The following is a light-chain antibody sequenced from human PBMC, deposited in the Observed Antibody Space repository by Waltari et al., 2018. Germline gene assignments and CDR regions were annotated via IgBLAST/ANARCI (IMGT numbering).Light chain of an antibody. Sequence: QSVLTQPPSASAIPGQRVTISCSGGSSNIGQNYVNWYQQVPGTAPRFLIYRNNQRPSGVPDRFSGSKSGTSASLAISGLRPEDEADYFCASWDDNLSVLLFGGGTKLAVL. CDR3: ASWDDNLSVLL. V-gene: IGLV1-47*01. CDR1: SSNIGQNY. J-gene: IGLJ2*01. CDR2: RNN.